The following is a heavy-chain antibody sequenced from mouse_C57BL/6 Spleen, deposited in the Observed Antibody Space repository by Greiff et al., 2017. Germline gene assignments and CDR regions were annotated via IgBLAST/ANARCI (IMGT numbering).Heavy chain of an antibody. D-gene: IGHD4-1*01. CDR3: ARRLGRDAMDY. CDR2: IDPSDSYT. Sequence: QVQLQQPGAELVMPGASVKLSCKASGYTFTSYWLHWVKPRPGQGLEWIGEIDPSDSYTNYNQKFKGKSTLTVDKSSSTAYMQLSSLTSEDSAVYYCARRLGRDAMDYWGQGTSVTVSS. J-gene: IGHJ4*01. V-gene: IGHV1-69*01. CDR1: GYTFTSYW.